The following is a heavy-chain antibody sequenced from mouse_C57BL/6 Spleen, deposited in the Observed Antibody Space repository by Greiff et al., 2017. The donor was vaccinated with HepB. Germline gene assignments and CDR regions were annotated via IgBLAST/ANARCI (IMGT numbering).Heavy chain of an antibody. Sequence: VQLQQSGAELVKPGASVKLSCKASGYTFTSYWMHWVKQRPGQGLEWIGMIHPNSGSTNYNEKFKSKATLTVDKSSSTAYMQLSSLTSEDSAVYYCAFTTVVATPYYAMDYWGQGTSVTVSS. CDR1: GYTFTSYW. CDR2: IHPNSGST. V-gene: IGHV1-64*01. J-gene: IGHJ4*01. CDR3: AFTTVVATPYYAMDY. D-gene: IGHD1-1*01.